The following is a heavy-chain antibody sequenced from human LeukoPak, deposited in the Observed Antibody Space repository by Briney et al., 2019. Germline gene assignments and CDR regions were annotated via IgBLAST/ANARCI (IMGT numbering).Heavy chain of an antibody. J-gene: IGHJ4*02. CDR2: IIPILGIA. D-gene: IGHD6-13*01. CDR1: GGTFSSYA. Sequence: ASVTVSCKASGGTFSSYAISWVRQAPGQGLEWMGRIIPILGIANYAQKFQGRVTITADKSTSTAYMELSSLRSEDTAVYYCATPNWDSSSWYYFDYWGQGTLVTVSS. CDR3: ATPNWDSSSWYYFDY. V-gene: IGHV1-69*04.